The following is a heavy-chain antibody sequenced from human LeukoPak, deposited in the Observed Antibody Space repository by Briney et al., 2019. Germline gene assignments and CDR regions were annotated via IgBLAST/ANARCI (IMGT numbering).Heavy chain of an antibody. Sequence: ASVKVPCKASGGTFSSYAISWVRQAPGQGLEWMGGIIPIFGTANYAQKFQGRVTITADESTSTAYMELSSLRSEDTAVYYCARVVGYCSSTSCPWDYYYYGMDVWGQGTTVTVSS. D-gene: IGHD2-2*01. J-gene: IGHJ6*02. V-gene: IGHV1-69*13. CDR3: ARVVGYCSSTSCPWDYYYYGMDV. CDR1: GGTFSSYA. CDR2: IIPIFGTA.